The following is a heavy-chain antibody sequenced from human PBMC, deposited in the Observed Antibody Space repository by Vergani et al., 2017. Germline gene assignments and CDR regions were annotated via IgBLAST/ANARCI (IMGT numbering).Heavy chain of an antibody. CDR2: IWSDGSKK. D-gene: IGHD2-2*02. Sequence: QEQLLQSGGGVVQPGGSLRLSCIGSGYTFGHFDMHWVRQAPGKGLAWVAFIWSDGSKKYYGDSVRGRFTISRDNSKNTLYLQMNSLRAEDTAVYYCAKETQDDTVEAPAAIQGTFDNWGQGTLVTVSS. CDR3: AKETQDDTVEAPAAIQGTFDN. J-gene: IGHJ4*02. V-gene: IGHV3-30*02. CDR1: GYTFGHFD.